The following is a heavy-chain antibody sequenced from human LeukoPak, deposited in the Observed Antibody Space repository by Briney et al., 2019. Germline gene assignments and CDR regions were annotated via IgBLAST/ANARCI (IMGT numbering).Heavy chain of an antibody. CDR2: IIPIFGTA. D-gene: IGHD3-10*01. J-gene: IGHJ4*02. V-gene: IGHV1-69*13. CDR3: ARAGSGSYGFGY. CDR1: GGTFSSYA. Sequence: GASVKVSCKASGGTFSSYAISWVRQAPGQGLEWMGGIIPIFGTANYARKFQGRVTITADESTSTAYMELSSLRSEDTAVYYCARAGSGSYGFGYWGQGTLVTVSS.